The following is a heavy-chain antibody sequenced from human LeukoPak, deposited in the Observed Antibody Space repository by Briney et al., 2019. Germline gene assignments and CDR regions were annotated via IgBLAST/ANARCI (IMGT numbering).Heavy chain of an antibody. Sequence: GESLKISCKGSGYSFTSYWIGWVRQMPGKGLECMGIIYPGDSDTTYSPSFQGQVTISADKSISTAYLHWSSLKASDTAMYYCAREITMVRGARFFDYWGQGTLVTVSS. CDR1: GYSFTSYW. CDR3: AREITMVRGARFFDY. D-gene: IGHD3-10*01. V-gene: IGHV5-51*01. CDR2: IYPGDSDT. J-gene: IGHJ4*02.